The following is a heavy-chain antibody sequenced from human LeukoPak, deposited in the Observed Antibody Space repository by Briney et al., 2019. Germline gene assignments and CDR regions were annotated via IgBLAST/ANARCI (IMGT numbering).Heavy chain of an antibody. CDR1: GLTFCSYW. CDR2: INQDGSQK. CDR3: ASHSGYYFYFDY. D-gene: IGHD3-22*01. Sequence: GGSLRLSCAASGLTFCSYWMSWVRQAPGKGLESVANINQDGSQKYYVDSVKGRFTISRDNAKNSLYLQMNSLRAEDTAVYYCASHSGYYFYFDYWGQGTLVTVSS. J-gene: IGHJ4*02. V-gene: IGHV3-7*01.